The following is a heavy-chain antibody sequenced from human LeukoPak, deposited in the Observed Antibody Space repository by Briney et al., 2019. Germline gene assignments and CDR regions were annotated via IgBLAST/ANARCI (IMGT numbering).Heavy chain of an antibody. J-gene: IGHJ1*01. CDR1: GGSFSGYY. V-gene: IGHV4-34*01. CDR2: INHSGST. Sequence: SETLSLTCAVYGGSFSGYYWSWIRQPPEKGLEWIGEINHSGSTNYNPSLKSRVTISVDTSKNQFSLKLSSVTAADTAVYYCARVGDSSGYYYGITEYFQHWGQGTLVTVSS. CDR3: ARVGDSSGYYYGITEYFQH. D-gene: IGHD3-22*01.